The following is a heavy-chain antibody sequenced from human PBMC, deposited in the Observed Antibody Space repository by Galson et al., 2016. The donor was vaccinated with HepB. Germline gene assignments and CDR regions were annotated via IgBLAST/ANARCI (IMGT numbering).Heavy chain of an antibody. CDR2: VYWDDDK. CDR1: GFSLRSNGLG. V-gene: IGHV2-5*02. Sequence: PALVKPTQTLTLTCTFSGFSLRSNGLGVAWIRQAPGKALEWLALVYWDDDKRYSPYLSSRLALTADTSKNQVVLTMTNLDPVDTGTYYCAQLAYQSGSGAGYDLYDWGQGTLVTVSS. D-gene: IGHD3-10*01. J-gene: IGHJ4*02. CDR3: AQLAYQSGSGAGYDLYD.